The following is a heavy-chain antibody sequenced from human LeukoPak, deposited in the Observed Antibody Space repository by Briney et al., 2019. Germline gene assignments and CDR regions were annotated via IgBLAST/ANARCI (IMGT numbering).Heavy chain of an antibody. V-gene: IGHV4-30-4*01. CDR1: GFTFSSYA. CDR3: ARGRTTVTTWYDY. D-gene: IGHD4-17*01. CDR2: IYYSGST. Sequence: LRLSCAASGFTFSSYAMSWVRQPPGKGLEWIGYIYYSGSTYYNPSLKSRVAISVDTSKNQFSLKLSSVTAADTAVYYCARGRTTVTTWYDYWGQGTLVTVSS. J-gene: IGHJ4*02.